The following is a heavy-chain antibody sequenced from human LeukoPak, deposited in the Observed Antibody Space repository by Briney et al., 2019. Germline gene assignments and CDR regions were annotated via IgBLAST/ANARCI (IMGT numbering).Heavy chain of an antibody. CDR1: GGSFSGYY. CDR2: INHSGST. D-gene: IGHD6-19*01. CDR3: ARRESSGLYDFDY. J-gene: IGHJ4*02. V-gene: IGHV4-34*01. Sequence: PSETLSLTCAVYGGSFSGYYWSWIRQPPGKGLEWIGEINHSGSTNYNPSLKSRVTISVDTSKNQFSLKLSSVTAADTAVYYCARRESSGLYDFDYWGQGTLVTVSS.